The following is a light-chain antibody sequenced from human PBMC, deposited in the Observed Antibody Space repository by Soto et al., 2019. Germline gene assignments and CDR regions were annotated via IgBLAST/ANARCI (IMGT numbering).Light chain of an antibody. Sequence: DIQITQSPSSLSASVADIVTITCRASQTVSIYLNWYRQKPGKAPELVIYAASILQTGVPSRLSGSGSGTDFSLTISSMKNEDVDTYFCQKYNSHTRTFGQGTQVDIK. CDR3: QKYNSHTRT. CDR2: AAS. J-gene: IGKJ1*01. V-gene: IGKV1-27*01. CDR1: QTVSIY.